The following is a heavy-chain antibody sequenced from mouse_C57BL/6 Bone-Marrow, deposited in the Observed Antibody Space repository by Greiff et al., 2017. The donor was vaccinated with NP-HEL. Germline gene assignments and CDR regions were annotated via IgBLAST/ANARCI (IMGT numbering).Heavy chain of an antibody. D-gene: IGHD3-3*01. CDR1: GYTFTGYW. CDR2: ILPGSGST. Sequence: QVQLKESGAELMKPGASVKLSCKATGYTFTGYWIEWVKQRPGHGLEWIGEILPGSGSTNYNAKFKGKATFTADPSSNTAYMQLSSLTTEDAAYYYSTISWDSYWGQGTTLTVSS. J-gene: IGHJ2*01. CDR3: TISWDSY. V-gene: IGHV1-9*01.